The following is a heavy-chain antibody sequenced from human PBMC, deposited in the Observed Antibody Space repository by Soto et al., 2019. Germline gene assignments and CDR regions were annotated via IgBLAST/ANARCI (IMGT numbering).Heavy chain of an antibody. V-gene: IGHV3-48*03. CDR1: GFPFTNYE. CDR2: ISSSASII. J-gene: IGHJ3*02. CDR3: AREKGDYVAFDI. D-gene: IGHD4-17*01. Sequence: GSLRLSCAASGFPFTNYEMNWVRQAPGKGPEWVSYISSSASIIYYADSVKGRFTISRDNAKNSLYLQMNSLRAEDTAVYYCAREKGDYVAFDIWGLGTMVTVSS.